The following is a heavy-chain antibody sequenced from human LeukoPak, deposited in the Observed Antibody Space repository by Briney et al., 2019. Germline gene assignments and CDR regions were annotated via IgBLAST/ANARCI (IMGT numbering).Heavy chain of an antibody. J-gene: IGHJ4*02. CDR2: IKQDGREK. D-gene: IGHD5-18*01. Sequence: GGSLRLSCGASGFTFSSYWMSWVRQAPGKGVEWVANIKQDGREKYYVDSVKGRFTISRDNAKNSLYLQMNSLRAEDTAVYYCARFRTAMQLWKGYYFDYWGQGTLVTVSS. V-gene: IGHV3-7*01. CDR3: ARFRTAMQLWKGYYFDY. CDR1: GFTFSSYW.